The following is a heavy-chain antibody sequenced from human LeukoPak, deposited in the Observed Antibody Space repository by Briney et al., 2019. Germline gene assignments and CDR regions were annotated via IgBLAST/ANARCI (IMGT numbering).Heavy chain of an antibody. CDR2: IRYDGTSK. CDR3: ARTYYYDSSGYHDY. V-gene: IGHV3-30*02. Sequence: GGSLRLSCAASGFTFSNYGMHWVRQAPGKGLEWVAFIRYDGTSKYFADSVKGRFTISRDNSKNTLYLQMNSLRAEDTALYYCARTYYYDSSGYHDYWGQGTLVTVSS. J-gene: IGHJ4*02. D-gene: IGHD3-22*01. CDR1: GFTFSNYG.